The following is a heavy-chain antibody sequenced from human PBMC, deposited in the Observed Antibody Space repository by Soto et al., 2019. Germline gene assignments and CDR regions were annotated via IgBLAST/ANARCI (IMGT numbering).Heavy chain of an antibody. CDR3: ARDYDTSGYPRYYFDY. D-gene: IGHD3-22*01. CDR1: GYTFTSYA. V-gene: IGHV1-3*05. J-gene: IGHJ4*02. Sequence: QVQLVQSGAEEKKPGASVKVSCKASGYTFTSYAMHWVRQAPGQRLEWMGWINGGTGNTKYSQKFQGRVTITRDTTASTAYMELGSLRSEDTAVYYCARDYDTSGYPRYYFDYWGQGTLVTVSS. CDR2: INGGTGNT.